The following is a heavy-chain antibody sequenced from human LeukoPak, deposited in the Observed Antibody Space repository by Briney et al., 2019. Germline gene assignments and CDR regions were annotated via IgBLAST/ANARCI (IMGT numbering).Heavy chain of an antibody. Sequence: GGSLRLSCAASGFTFSSYAMSWVRQAPGKGLEWVSAISGSGGSTYYADSVKGRFTISRDNSKNTLYLQMNSLRAEDTAVYYCARCPRSWYVYYMDVWGKGTTVTVSS. CDR1: GFTFSSYA. V-gene: IGHV3-23*01. CDR3: ARCPRSWYVYYMDV. CDR2: ISGSGGST. J-gene: IGHJ6*03. D-gene: IGHD2-15*01.